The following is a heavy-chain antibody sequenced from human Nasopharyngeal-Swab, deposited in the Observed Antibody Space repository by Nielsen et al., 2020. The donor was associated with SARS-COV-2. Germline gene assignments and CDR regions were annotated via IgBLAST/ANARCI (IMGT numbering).Heavy chain of an antibody. D-gene: IGHD3-9*01. Sequence: ASVKVSCKASGYTFTSYYMHWVRQAPGQGLERMGIINPSGGSTSYAQKFQGRVTMTRDTSTSTVYMELSSLRSEDTAVYYCARMLRYFDWLSKYGMDVWSQGTTVTVSS. V-gene: IGHV1-46*01. CDR2: INPSGGST. CDR1: GYTFTSYY. J-gene: IGHJ6*02. CDR3: ARMLRYFDWLSKYGMDV.